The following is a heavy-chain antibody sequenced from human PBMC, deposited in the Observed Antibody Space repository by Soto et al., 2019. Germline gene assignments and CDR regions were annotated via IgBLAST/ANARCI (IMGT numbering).Heavy chain of an antibody. Sequence: SQTLSLTCAISGDSVSSNSAAWDLIRQSPSRGLEWLGRTYYRSKWYNDYAVSVKSRITINPDTSKNQFSLQLNSVTPEDTAVYYCARDRFLRSSWYGGWFDPWGQGTLVTVSS. V-gene: IGHV6-1*01. J-gene: IGHJ5*02. CDR3: ARDRFLRSSWYGGWFDP. D-gene: IGHD6-13*01. CDR1: GDSVSSNSAA. CDR2: TYYRSKWYN.